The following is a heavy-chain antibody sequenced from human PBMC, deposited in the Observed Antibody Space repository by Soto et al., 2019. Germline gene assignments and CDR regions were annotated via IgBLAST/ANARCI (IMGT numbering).Heavy chain of an antibody. CDR2: IIPILGIA. CDR3: AHGLYGMDV. V-gene: IGHV1-69*02. J-gene: IGHJ6*02. Sequence: SVKVSCKASGGTFSSYTISWVRQAPGQGLEWMGRIIPILGIANYAQKFQGRLTITKDTSKNQVVLTMTNMDPVDTATYYCAHGLYGMDVWGQGTTVTVSS. CDR1: GGTFSSYT.